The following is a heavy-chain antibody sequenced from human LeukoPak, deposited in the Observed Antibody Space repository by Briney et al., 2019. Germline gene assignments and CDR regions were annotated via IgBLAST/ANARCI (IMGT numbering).Heavy chain of an antibody. CDR1: GYTLTELS. CDR2: FDPEDGET. CDR3: ATALGQWLVRSTTLFDY. J-gene: IGHJ4*02. D-gene: IGHD6-19*01. Sequence: ASVKVSCKVSGYTLTELSMHWVRQAPGKGLEWMGGFDPEDGETIYAQKFQGRVTMTEDTSTDTAYMELSSLRSEDTAVYYCATALGQWLVRSTTLFDYWGQGTLVTVSS. V-gene: IGHV1-24*01.